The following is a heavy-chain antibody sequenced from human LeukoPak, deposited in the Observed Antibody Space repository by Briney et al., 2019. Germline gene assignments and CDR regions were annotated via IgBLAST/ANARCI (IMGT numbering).Heavy chain of an antibody. J-gene: IGHJ6*02. D-gene: IGHD3-9*01. CDR1: GYTFTGYY. Sequence: ASVKVSCKASGYTFTGYYMHWVRQAPGQGLEWMGWINPNSGGTNYAQKFQGRVTMTRDTSISTAYMELSRLRSDDTAVYYCARGNDILTYYYGMDVWGQGTTVTVSS. CDR2: INPNSGGT. CDR3: ARGNDILTYYYGMDV. V-gene: IGHV1-2*02.